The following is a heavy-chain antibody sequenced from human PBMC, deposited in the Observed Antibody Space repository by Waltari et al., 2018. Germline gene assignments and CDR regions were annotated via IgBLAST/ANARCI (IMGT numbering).Heavy chain of an antibody. CDR3: GRGYNDRRLDY. CDR2: IKHDGTGT. CDR1: GFTFSNYW. D-gene: IGHD3-22*01. J-gene: IGHJ4*02. V-gene: IGHV3-74*01. Sequence: EVQLVESGGGLIQPGGSLRLSCEVSGFTFSNYWMHWLRRVPGKGLVGVSRIKHDGTGTIYADSVQGRFTISRDNAENTLYLQMNSLRGEDTAIYYCGRGYNDRRLDYWGQGTLVTVSS.